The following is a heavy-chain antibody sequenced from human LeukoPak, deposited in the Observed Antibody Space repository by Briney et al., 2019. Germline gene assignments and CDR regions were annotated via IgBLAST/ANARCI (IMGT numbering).Heavy chain of an antibody. D-gene: IGHD3-22*01. V-gene: IGHV1-69*05. CDR2: IIPIFGTA. CDR1: GGTFSSYA. J-gene: IGHJ5*01. CDR3: ARPAYDSGGYYYDWFDP. Sequence: ASVKLSCKASGGTFSSYAISWIRQPPGQGREWMGGIIPIFGTANYAQKFQGRVTITTGESTSTAYMELSSLRSEDTAVYYCARPAYDSGGYYYDWFDPWGQGTTVTVSS.